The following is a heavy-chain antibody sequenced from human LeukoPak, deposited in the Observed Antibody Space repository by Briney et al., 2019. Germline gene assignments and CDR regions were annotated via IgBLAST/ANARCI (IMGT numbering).Heavy chain of an antibody. CDR1: GGSFSGYY. CDR3: ARSPGGLRSIFDY. Sequence: KPSETLSLTCAVYGGSFSGYYWSWIRQPPGKGLEWIGEINHSGSTNYNPSLKSRVTISVDTSKNQFSLKLSSVTAADTAVYYRARSPGGLRSIFDYWGQGTLVTVSS. CDR2: INHSGST. D-gene: IGHD5-12*01. V-gene: IGHV4-34*01. J-gene: IGHJ4*02.